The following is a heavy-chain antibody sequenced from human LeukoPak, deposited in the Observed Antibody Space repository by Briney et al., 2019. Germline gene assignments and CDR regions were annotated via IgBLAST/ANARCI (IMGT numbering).Heavy chain of an antibody. CDR1: GYSFTSYW. Sequence: GESLKISCRGSGYSFTSYWIGWVRQMPGKGLEWMGIIYPGDSDTRYSPSFQGQVTISADKSISTAYLQWSSLKASDTAMYYCARHLRADRDGNWFDPWGQGTLVTVSS. V-gene: IGHV5-51*01. CDR2: IYPGDSDT. CDR3: ARHLRADRDGNWFDP. J-gene: IGHJ5*02.